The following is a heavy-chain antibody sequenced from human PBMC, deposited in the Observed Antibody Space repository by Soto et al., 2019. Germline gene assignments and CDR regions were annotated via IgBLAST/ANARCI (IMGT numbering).Heavy chain of an antibody. CDR2: INSDGSST. Sequence: GGSLRLSCAASGFTFSSYWMHWVRQAPGKGLVWVSRINSDGSSTSYADSVKGRFTISRDNAKNTLYLQMNSLRAEDTAVYYCARGEVVVAATPPDWGQGTLVTVSS. J-gene: IGHJ4*02. CDR3: ARGEVVVAATPPD. V-gene: IGHV3-74*01. CDR1: GFTFSSYW. D-gene: IGHD2-15*01.